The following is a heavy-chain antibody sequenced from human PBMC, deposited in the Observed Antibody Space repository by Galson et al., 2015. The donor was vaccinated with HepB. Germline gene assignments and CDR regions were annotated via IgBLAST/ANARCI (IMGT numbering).Heavy chain of an antibody. V-gene: IGHV1-2*06. D-gene: IGHD6-13*01. Sequence: SVKVSCKAFGYTFTGYCMHWVRQAPGQGLEWMGRINPNSGGTNYAQKFQGRVTMTRDTSISTAYMELSRLRSDDTAVYYCAGDLEYSSSWLNYYYHYMDVWGKGTTVTVSS. CDR1: GYTFTGYC. CDR2: INPNSGGT. CDR3: AGDLEYSSSWLNYYYHYMDV. J-gene: IGHJ6*03.